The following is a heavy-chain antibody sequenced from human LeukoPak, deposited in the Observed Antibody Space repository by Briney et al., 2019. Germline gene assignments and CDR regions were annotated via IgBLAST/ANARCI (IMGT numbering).Heavy chain of an antibody. D-gene: IGHD3-3*01. V-gene: IGHV3-48*01. CDR2: ISSSSTI. J-gene: IGHJ3*02. CDR3: AKVLEAGVTWAFDI. CDR1: GFTFSSYS. Sequence: GGSLRLSCAASGFTFSSYSMNWVRQAPGKGLEWVSYISSSSTIYYADSVKGRFTISRDNSKNTLYLQMNSLRAEDTAVYYCAKVLEAGVTWAFDIWGQGTMVTVSS.